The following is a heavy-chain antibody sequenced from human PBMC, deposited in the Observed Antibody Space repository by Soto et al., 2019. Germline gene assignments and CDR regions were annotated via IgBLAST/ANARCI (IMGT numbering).Heavy chain of an antibody. V-gene: IGHV3-23*01. CDR2: ISGSGGST. CDR3: AKDGCCSGGSCYRTDY. CDR1: GFTFSSYA. D-gene: IGHD2-15*01. J-gene: IGHJ4*02. Sequence: EVQLLESGGGLVQPGGSLRLSCAASGFTFSSYAMSWVRQAPGKGLEWVSAISGSGGSTYYADSVKGRFTISRDNSKNTLYLQMNSLRAEYTAVYYCAKDGCCSGGSCYRTDYWGQGTLVTVSS.